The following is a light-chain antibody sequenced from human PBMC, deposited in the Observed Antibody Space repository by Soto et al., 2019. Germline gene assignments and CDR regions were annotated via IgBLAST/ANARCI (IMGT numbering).Light chain of an antibody. CDR1: QSVSSN. Sequence: ERVMTQSPGTLSVSPGERATLSCRASQSVSSNLAWYQQKPGQAPRLLIYGASSRATGIPARFSGSGSGTEFTLTISSLQSEDFAVYYCQQRNSWPPTFTFGQGTRLEI. CDR3: QQRNSWPPTFT. V-gene: IGKV3-15*01. J-gene: IGKJ5*01. CDR2: GAS.